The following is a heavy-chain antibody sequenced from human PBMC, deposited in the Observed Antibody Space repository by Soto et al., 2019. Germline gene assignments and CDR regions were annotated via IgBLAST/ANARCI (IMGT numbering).Heavy chain of an antibody. Sequence: QVQLQQWGAEMLKPSETLSLTCVVNGGSFSGYYWSWIRQPPGKGLEWIGEINDSGITDSNPSLESRVTMSVDMSKKQFSLNLSSVTAADTAVYHCARGRSSVPDRRGIGYYGLDVWGQGTTVTVSS. V-gene: IGHV4-34*01. CDR1: GGSFSGYY. J-gene: IGHJ6*02. D-gene: IGHD6-6*01. CDR2: INDSGIT. CDR3: ARGRSSVPDRRGIGYYGLDV.